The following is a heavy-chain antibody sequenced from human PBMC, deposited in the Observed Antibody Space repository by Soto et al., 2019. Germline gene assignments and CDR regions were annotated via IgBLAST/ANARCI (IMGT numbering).Heavy chain of an antibody. CDR2: MNPNSGNT. CDR3: ARGIKYGAYSRWFDP. V-gene: IGHV1-8*02. Sequence: GASVKVSCKASGGTFSSYAISWARQATGQGLEYLGWMNPNSGNTGYVQKFQGRVTMTRDTSISTAYMELSSLRSEDSAGYFCARGIKYGAYSRWFDPWGQGTLVTVSS. D-gene: IGHD4-17*01. CDR1: GGTFSSYA. J-gene: IGHJ5*02.